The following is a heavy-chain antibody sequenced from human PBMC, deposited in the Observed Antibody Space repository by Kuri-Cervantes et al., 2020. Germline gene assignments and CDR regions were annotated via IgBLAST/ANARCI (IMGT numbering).Heavy chain of an antibody. Sequence: GESLKISCAASGFTSSSYSMNWVRQAPGKGLEWVSSISSSSSYIYYADSVKGRFTISRDNAKNSLYLQMNSLRAEDTAVYYCARDSRDGYNFWYLDLWGRGTLVTVSS. CDR3: ARDSRDGYNFWYLDL. CDR2: ISSSSSYI. J-gene: IGHJ2*01. D-gene: IGHD5-24*01. V-gene: IGHV3-21*01. CDR1: GFTSSSYS.